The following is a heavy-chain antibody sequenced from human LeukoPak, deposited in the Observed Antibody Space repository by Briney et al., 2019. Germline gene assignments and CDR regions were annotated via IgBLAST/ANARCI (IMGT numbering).Heavy chain of an antibody. Sequence: GASVKVSCKASGYTFTGYYMHWVRQAPGQGLEWMGRINPNSGGTNYAQEFQGRVTMTRDTSISTAYMELSRLRSDDTAVYYCARGYRTVGAIEYFQHWGQGTLVTVSS. CDR3: ARGYRTVGAIEYFQH. CDR1: GYTFTGYY. V-gene: IGHV1-2*06. CDR2: INPNSGGT. J-gene: IGHJ1*01. D-gene: IGHD1-26*01.